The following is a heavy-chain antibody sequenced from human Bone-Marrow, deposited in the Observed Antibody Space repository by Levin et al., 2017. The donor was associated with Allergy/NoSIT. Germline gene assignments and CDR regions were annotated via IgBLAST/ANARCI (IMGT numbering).Heavy chain of an antibody. CDR2: INPSGGST. CDR1: GYTFTSYY. D-gene: IGHD3-22*01. Sequence: GGSLRLSCKASGYTFTSYYMHWVRQAPGQGLEWMGIINPSGGSTSYAQKFQGRVTMTRDTSTSTVYMELSSLRSEDTAVYYCARGEYYYDSSGYYHDYWGQGTLVTVSS. CDR3: ARGEYYYDSSGYYHDY. V-gene: IGHV1-46*01. J-gene: IGHJ4*02.